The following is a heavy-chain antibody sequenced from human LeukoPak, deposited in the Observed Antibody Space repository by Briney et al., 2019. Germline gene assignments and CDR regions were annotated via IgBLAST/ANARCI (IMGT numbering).Heavy chain of an antibody. CDR3: ARQTDRVDDAFDV. Sequence: ASVKVSCKSSGGPFDNYAINWVRQAPGQGLEWMGRIIPSLNRANYAQIRVTITADKSTATAYMELSGLRYEDTAVYYCARQTDRVDDAFDVWGQGTIVTVSS. D-gene: IGHD2-21*02. CDR2: IIPSLNRA. J-gene: IGHJ3*01. CDR1: GGPFDNYA. V-gene: IGHV1-69*04.